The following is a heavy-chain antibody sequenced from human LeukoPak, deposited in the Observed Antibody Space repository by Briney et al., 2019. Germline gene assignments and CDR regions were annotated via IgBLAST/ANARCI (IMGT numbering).Heavy chain of an antibody. CDR3: ARVGGCSGGGCYSGVYNFHYMDV. Sequence: ASVKVSCKASGYTFTSYGFSWVRQAPGQGLEWLGWISGYNGKTNYVQNLQGRVTMTTDTSTRTAYTELRSLRSDDTAVYYCARVGGCSGGGCYSGVYNFHYMDVWGKGTTVTVSS. D-gene: IGHD2-15*01. J-gene: IGHJ6*03. CDR2: ISGYNGKT. CDR1: GYTFTSYG. V-gene: IGHV1-18*01.